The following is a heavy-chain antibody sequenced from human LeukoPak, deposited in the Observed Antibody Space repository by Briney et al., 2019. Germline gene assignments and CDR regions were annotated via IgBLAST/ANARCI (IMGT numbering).Heavy chain of an antibody. Sequence: PSETLSLTCDVSGGSISTTNWWTWVRQPPGGGLEWIGEVHLNGRTHYSPSLESRVTMSVDMSENLVSLQLTSVTAADTAVYYCAREGCFYRPLDYSGPGTLVIVSA. J-gene: IGHJ4*02. CDR2: VHLNGRT. V-gene: IGHV4-4*02. D-gene: IGHD2/OR15-2a*01. CDR3: AREGCFYRPLDY. CDR1: GGSISTTNW.